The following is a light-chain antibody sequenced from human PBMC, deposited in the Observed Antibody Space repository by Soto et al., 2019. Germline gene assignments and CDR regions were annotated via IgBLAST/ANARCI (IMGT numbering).Light chain of an antibody. V-gene: IGKV1-12*01. J-gene: IGKJ2*01. Sequence: DIQMTQSPSSVSASVGDRVTITCRASQAIDSWLAWYQQKPGEAPKLLIFTGSLLHSGVPPRFSGSGSGTDFTLTISSLQPEDFAIYYCQQFYYYPHTFGQGTKLEVK. CDR2: TGS. CDR3: QQFYYYPHT. CDR1: QAIDSW.